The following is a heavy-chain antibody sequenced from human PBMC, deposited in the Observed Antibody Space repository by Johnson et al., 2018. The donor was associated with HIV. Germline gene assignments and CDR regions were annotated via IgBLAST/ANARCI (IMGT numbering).Heavy chain of an antibody. J-gene: IGHJ3*02. V-gene: IGHV3-48*04. CDR3: ARGTIFGEVDAFDI. D-gene: IGHD3-3*01. CDR2: ISSSGSTI. CDR1: GFTFSSYA. Sequence: VHLVESGGGLVQPGGSLRLSCAASGFTFSSYAMSWIRQAPGKGLEWLSYISSSGSTIYYADSVKGRFTISRDNAKNSLHLQMNSLRAEDTALYYCARGTIFGEVDAFDIWGQGTVVTISS.